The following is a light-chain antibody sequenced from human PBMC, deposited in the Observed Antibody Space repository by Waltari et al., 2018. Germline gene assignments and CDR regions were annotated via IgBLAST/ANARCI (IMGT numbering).Light chain of an antibody. V-gene: IGLV2-14*03. CDR1: SSDVGGYNS. CDR3: SSYTSSSTLYV. CDR2: DVS. Sequence: QSALTQPASVSGSPGQSTTIPCTGTSSDVGGYNSVSRYQQHPGKAPKLMIYDVSNRPSGVSNRFSGSKSGNTASLTISGLQAEDEADYYCSSYTSSSTLYVFGTGTKVTVL. J-gene: IGLJ1*01.